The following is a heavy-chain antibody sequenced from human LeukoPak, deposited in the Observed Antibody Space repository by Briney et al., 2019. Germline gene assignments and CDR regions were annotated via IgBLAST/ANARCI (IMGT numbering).Heavy chain of an antibody. CDR1: GYTFTSYA. J-gene: IGHJ4*02. CDR3: ARGSENRY. Sequence: ASVKVSCKASGYTFTSYAMHWVRQAPGQRLEWMGWINAGSGNTKYSQKFQGRVTITRDTSASTAYMELSSLRSEDTAVYYCARGSENRYWGQGTLVTVSS. CDR2: INAGSGNT. D-gene: IGHD1-14*01. V-gene: IGHV1-3*01.